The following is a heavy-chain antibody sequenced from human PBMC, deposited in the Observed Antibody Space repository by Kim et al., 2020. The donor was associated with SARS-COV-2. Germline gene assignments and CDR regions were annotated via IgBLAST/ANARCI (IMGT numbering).Heavy chain of an antibody. D-gene: IGHD5-18*01. CDR3: AQRGYSYGPFDY. J-gene: IGHJ4*02. Sequence: YADHVQCRFTIYRDNAKNTLYLQMNSLRAEDTAVYYCAQRGYSYGPFDYWGQGTLVTVSS. V-gene: IGHV3-11*06.